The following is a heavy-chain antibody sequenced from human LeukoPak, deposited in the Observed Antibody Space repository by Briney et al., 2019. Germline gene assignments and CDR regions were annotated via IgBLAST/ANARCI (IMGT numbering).Heavy chain of an antibody. CDR3: ARKGPKVTIFGVVNGKTYLDV. V-gene: IGHV4-34*01. CDR1: GGSFSGYY. J-gene: IGHJ6*03. Sequence: SETLPLTCAVYGGSFSGYYWSWIRQPPGKGLEWIGEINHSGSTNYNPSLKSRVTISVVTSKNQFSLKLSSVTAADTAVYYCARKGPKVTIFGVVNGKTYLDVWGKGTTVTVSS. D-gene: IGHD3-3*01. CDR2: INHSGST.